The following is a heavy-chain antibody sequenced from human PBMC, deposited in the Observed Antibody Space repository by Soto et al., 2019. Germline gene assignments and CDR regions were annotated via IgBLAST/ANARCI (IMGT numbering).Heavy chain of an antibody. V-gene: IGHV1-8*01. CDR1: GYTFTSFD. J-gene: IGHJ4*02. Sequence: QVQLVQSGAEVKNPGASVKVSCKASGYTFTSFDINWVRQASGQGLEWMGWMNPNSGNTGYAQKFQGRVTMTRNTSIDTTYMELSSLRSEDTAVYSCARDTDDYGDRPKLPTNWGQGTPDTVSS. CDR3: ARDTDDYGDRPKLPTN. D-gene: IGHD4-17*01. CDR2: MNPNSGNT.